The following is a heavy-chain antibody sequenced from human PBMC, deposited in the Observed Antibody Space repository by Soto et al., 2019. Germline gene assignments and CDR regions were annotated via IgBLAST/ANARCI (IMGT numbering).Heavy chain of an antibody. Sequence: GGSLRLSCAASGFTFDDYAMHWVRQAPGKGLEWVSGISWNSGSIGYADSVKGRFTISRDNAKNSLYLQMNSLRAEDTALYYCAKDKGVGSCWYVIDYWGQGTLVTVSS. V-gene: IGHV3-9*01. D-gene: IGHD6-19*01. J-gene: IGHJ4*02. CDR2: ISWNSGSI. CDR1: GFTFDDYA. CDR3: AKDKGVGSCWYVIDY.